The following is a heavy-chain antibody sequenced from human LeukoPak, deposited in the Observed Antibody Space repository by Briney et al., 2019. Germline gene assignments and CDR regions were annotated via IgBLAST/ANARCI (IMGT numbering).Heavy chain of an antibody. V-gene: IGHV3-21*01. CDR3: ARDLGIRVASPLLDY. Sequence: GGSLRLSCAASGFTFSTFSMNWVRQAPGKGLEWVSSITSTSTYIYYADSVKGRFTISRDNAKNALYLQMNSLRAEDTAVYYCARDLGIRVASPLLDYWGQGTLVTVSS. J-gene: IGHJ4*02. D-gene: IGHD5-12*01. CDR1: GFTFSTFS. CDR2: ITSTSTYI.